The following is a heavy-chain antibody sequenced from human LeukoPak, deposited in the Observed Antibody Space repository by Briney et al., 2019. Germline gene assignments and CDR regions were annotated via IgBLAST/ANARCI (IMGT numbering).Heavy chain of an antibody. D-gene: IGHD2-2*01. CDR3: ASTLGYCSSTSCRNWFDP. V-gene: IGHV1-2*02. CDR1: GYTFTGYY. CDR2: INPNSGGT. Sequence: GASVKVSCKASGYTFTGYYMHWVRQAPGQGLEWMGWINPNSGGTNYAQKFQGRVTMTRDTSISTAYMELSRLRSDDTAVYYCASTLGYCSSTSCRNWFDPWGQGTLVTVSS. J-gene: IGHJ5*02.